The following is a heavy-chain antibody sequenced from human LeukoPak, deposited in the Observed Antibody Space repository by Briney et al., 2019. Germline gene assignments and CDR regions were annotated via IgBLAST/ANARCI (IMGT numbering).Heavy chain of an antibody. D-gene: IGHD2/OR15-2a*01. V-gene: IGHV4-30-2*05. J-gene: IGHJ3*02. CDR2: IYHSGST. Sequence: SQTLSLTCAVSGCSISSGGYSWSWIRQPPGKGLEWIGYIYHSGSTYYSPSLKSRVTISVDTSKNQFSLKLSSVTAADTAVYYCAREKGVTWAFDIWGQGTRVTVSS. CDR1: GCSISSGGYS. CDR3: AREKGVTWAFDI.